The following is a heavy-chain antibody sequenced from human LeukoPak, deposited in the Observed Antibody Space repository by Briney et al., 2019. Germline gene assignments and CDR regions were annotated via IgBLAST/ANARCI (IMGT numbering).Heavy chain of an antibody. CDR3: ARDLGYSSSWYFDY. D-gene: IGHD6-13*01. Sequence: SVTVSCKASGGTFSSYAISWVRQAPGQGLEWMGGIIPIFGTANYAQKFQGRVTITADKSTSTAYMELSSLRSEDTAVYYCARDLGYSSSWYFDYWGQGTLVTVSS. CDR1: GGTFSSYA. V-gene: IGHV1-69*06. CDR2: IIPIFGTA. J-gene: IGHJ4*02.